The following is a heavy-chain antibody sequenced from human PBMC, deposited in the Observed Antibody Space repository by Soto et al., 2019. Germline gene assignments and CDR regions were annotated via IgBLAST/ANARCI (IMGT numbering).Heavy chain of an antibody. CDR2: IYYSGST. Sequence: SETLSLTCTVSGGSISSSSYYWGWIRQPPGKGLEWIGSIYYSGSTYYNPSLKSRVTISVDTSKNQFSLKLSSVTAADTAVYYCARWDDYGDYYVDYWGQGTLVTVSS. D-gene: IGHD4-17*01. CDR3: ARWDDYGDYYVDY. V-gene: IGHV4-39*01. CDR1: GGSISSSSYY. J-gene: IGHJ4*02.